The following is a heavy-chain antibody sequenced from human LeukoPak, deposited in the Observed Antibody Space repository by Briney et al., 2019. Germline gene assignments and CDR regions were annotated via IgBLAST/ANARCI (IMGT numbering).Heavy chain of an antibody. CDR1: GYTFTGYY. Sequence: ASVKVSCKASGYTFTGYYMHWVRQAPGQGLEWMGWISAYNGNTNYAQKLQGRVTMTTDTSTSTAYMELRSLRSDDTAVYYCARDLAVAAGYWGQGTLVTVSS. V-gene: IGHV1-18*04. CDR2: ISAYNGNT. J-gene: IGHJ4*02. D-gene: IGHD6-19*01. CDR3: ARDLAVAAGY.